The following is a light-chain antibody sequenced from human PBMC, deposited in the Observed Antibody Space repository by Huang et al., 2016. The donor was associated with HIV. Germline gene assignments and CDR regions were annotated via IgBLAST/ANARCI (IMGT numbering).Light chain of an antibody. Sequence: EIVLTQSPGTLSLSPGESATLSCRASQSVSNKFLAWYQQRLGQAPRLRIYGASSRSTGIPDRFTGSGSGTDFTLTISRLEPEDFAVYYCQQYSSPLWTFGQGTKVEIK. CDR1: QSVSNKF. CDR3: QQYSSPLWT. V-gene: IGKV3-20*01. CDR2: GAS. J-gene: IGKJ1*01.